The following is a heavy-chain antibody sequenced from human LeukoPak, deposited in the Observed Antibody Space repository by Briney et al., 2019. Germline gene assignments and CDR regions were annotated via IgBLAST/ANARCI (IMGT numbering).Heavy chain of an antibody. D-gene: IGHD2-2*01. V-gene: IGHV3-30-3*01. CDR3: ARVEGVVPAAMDY. J-gene: IGHJ4*02. CDR2: ISYDGSNK. Sequence: GGSLRLSCAASGFTFSSYAMHWVRQAPGKGLEWVAVISYDGSNKYYADSVKGRFTISRDNAKNSLYLQMNSLRAEDTAVYYCARVEGVVPAAMDYWGQGTLVTVSS. CDR1: GFTFSSYA.